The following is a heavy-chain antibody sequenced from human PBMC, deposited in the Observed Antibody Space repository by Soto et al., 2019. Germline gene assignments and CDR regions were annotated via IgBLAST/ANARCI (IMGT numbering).Heavy chain of an antibody. CDR2: IYSGGST. D-gene: IGHD5-12*01. CDR1: GFTVSSNY. Sequence: EVQLVETGGGLIQPGGSLRLSCAASGFTVSSNYMSWVRQAPGKGLEWVSVIYSGGSTYYADSVKGRFTISRDNSKNTLYLQMNSLGAEDTAVYYCTMVDTIGGRPFDPWGQGTLVTVSA. J-gene: IGHJ5*02. V-gene: IGHV3-53*02. CDR3: TMVDTIGGRPFDP.